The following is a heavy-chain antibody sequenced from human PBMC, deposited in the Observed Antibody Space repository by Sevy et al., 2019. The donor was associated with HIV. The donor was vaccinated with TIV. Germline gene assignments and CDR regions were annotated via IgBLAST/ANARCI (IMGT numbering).Heavy chain of an antibody. CDR3: ANAYSGSYSHSYLYALDV. D-gene: IGHD1-26*01. V-gene: IGHV3-30*18. Sequence: GGSLRLSCAGSGFSFSNYGMHWVRQAPGKGLEWVASISYDGENKYYADSVKGRFTISRDNSKNTVYLEMNSLRNEDTAIYFCANAYSGSYSHSYLYALDVWGQGTTVTVSS. CDR2: ISYDGENK. J-gene: IGHJ6*02. CDR1: GFSFSNYG.